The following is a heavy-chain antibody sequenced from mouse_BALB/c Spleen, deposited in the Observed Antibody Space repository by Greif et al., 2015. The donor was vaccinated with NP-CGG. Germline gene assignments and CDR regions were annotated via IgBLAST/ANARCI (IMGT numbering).Heavy chain of an antibody. D-gene: IGHD1-1*01. J-gene: IGHJ4*01. CDR1: GFTFSSYA. CDR2: ISSGGST. Sequence: EVKLMESGGGLVKPGGSLKLSCAASGFTFSSYAMSWVRQTPEKRLEWVASISSGGSTYYPDSVKGRLTISRDNARNILYLQMSSLRSEDTAMYYCARGSATVVAPYYAMDYWGQGTSVTVSS. V-gene: IGHV5-6-5*01. CDR3: ARGSATVVAPYYAMDY.